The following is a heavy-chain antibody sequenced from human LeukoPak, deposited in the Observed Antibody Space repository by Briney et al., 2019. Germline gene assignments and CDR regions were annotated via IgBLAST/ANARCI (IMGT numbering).Heavy chain of an antibody. CDR2: MNPNSGNT. D-gene: IGHD2-2*01. Sequence: ASVKVSCKASGYTFTSYDINWVRHATGQGLELMGWMNPNSGNTGYARKFQGRVTMTRNTSISTAYMELSSLRSEDTAVYYCARLLGYCSSTSCYGAFDIWGQGTMVTVSS. CDR1: GYTFTSYD. J-gene: IGHJ3*02. V-gene: IGHV1-8*01. CDR3: ARLLGYCSSTSCYGAFDI.